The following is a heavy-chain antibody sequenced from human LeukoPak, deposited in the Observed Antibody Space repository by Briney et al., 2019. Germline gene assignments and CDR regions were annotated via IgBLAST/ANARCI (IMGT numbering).Heavy chain of an antibody. CDR2: IIPIFGTA. CDR3: ASGITMVRGEIPETSDAFDI. V-gene: IGHV1-69*01. J-gene: IGHJ3*02. D-gene: IGHD3-10*01. Sequence: SVKVSCKASGGTFSSYAISWVRQAPGQGLEWMGGIIPIFGTANYAQKFQGRVTITADESTSTAYMELSSLRSEDTAVYYCASGITMVRGEIPETSDAFDIWGQGTMVTVSS. CDR1: GGTFSSYA.